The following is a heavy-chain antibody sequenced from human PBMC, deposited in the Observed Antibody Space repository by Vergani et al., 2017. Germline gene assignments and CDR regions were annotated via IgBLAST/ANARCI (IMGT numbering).Heavy chain of an antibody. Sequence: QVQLQESGPGLVKPSETLSLTCTVSGGPISSYYWSWIRQPPGKGLEWIGYIYYSGSTNYNPSLKSRVTISVDTSKNQFSLKLSSVTAADTAVYYCARDGGPWKYYGMDVWGQGTTVTVSS. V-gene: IGHV4-59*01. CDR3: ARDGGPWKYYGMDV. D-gene: IGHD3-16*01. CDR1: GGPISSYY. J-gene: IGHJ6*02. CDR2: IYYSGST.